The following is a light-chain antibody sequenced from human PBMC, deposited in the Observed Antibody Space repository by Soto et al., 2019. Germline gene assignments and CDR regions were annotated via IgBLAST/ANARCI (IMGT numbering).Light chain of an antibody. CDR1: QSVSSN. J-gene: IGKJ1*01. Sequence: EIVMTQSPATLSVSPGERATLSCRASQSVSSNLAWYQQQPGQAPRLLIYGASTRATGIPARFSGSGSGTEFTLTISSLQSEDFVVYYCQQYNNWPPWTFGQGTKVEIK. V-gene: IGKV3-15*01. CDR3: QQYNNWPPWT. CDR2: GAS.